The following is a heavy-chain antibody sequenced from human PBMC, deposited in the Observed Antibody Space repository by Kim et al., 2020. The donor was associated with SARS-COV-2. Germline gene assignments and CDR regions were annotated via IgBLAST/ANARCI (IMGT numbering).Heavy chain of an antibody. Sequence: GGSLRLSCAASGFTFSSYGMHWVRQAPGKGLEWVAVISYDGSNKYYADSVKGRFTISRDNSKNTLYLQMNSLRAEDTAVYYCAKDVVTMVQGPNWFDPWG. D-gene: IGHD3-10*01. J-gene: IGHJ5*02. CDR2: ISYDGSNK. V-gene: IGHV3-30*18. CDR1: GFTFSSYG. CDR3: AKDVVTMVQGPNWFDP.